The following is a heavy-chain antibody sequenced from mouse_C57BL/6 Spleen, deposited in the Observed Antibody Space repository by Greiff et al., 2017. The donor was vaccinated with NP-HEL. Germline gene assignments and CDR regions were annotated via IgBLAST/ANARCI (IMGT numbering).Heavy chain of an antibody. V-gene: IGHV5-9*01. CDR3: ARAEGLRLYYAMDY. CDR1: GFTFSSYT. D-gene: IGHD2-4*01. J-gene: IGHJ4*01. CDR2: ISGGGGNT. Sequence: EVKLVESGGGLVKPGGSLKLSCAASGFTFSSYTMSWVRQTPEKRLEWVATISGGGGNTYYPDSVKGRFTISRDNAKNTLYLQMSSLRSEDTALYYCARAEGLRLYYAMDYWGQGTSVTVSS.